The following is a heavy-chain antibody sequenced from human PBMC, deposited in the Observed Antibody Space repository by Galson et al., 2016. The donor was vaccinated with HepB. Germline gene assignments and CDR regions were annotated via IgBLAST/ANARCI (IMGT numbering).Heavy chain of an antibody. Sequence: SLRLSCAASGFSFNDYYMNWIRQAPGKGLEWVSYISSSGRTIYYADPVKGRFTISRDNAKNSLYLQMNSLRAEDAAVYYCARDKGTDTADQTADYWGQGTLVTVSS. V-gene: IGHV3-11*01. CDR1: GFSFNDYY. CDR3: ARDKGTDTADQTADY. J-gene: IGHJ4*02. D-gene: IGHD5-18*01. CDR2: ISSSGRTI.